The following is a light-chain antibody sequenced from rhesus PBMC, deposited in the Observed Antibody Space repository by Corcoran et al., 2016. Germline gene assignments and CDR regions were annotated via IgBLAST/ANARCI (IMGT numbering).Light chain of an antibody. J-gene: IGKJ4*01. V-gene: IGKV1-22*01. Sequence: DIQMTQSPSSLSASVGDTVTITCRASQSISSWLAWYQQKPGKAPKLLIQKASTLQSGVPSRFSGSGSGTDFPLTIRSLQSADFATYYCPQYSSSPLTFGGGTRVDI. CDR1: QSISSW. CDR2: KAS. CDR3: PQYSSSPLT.